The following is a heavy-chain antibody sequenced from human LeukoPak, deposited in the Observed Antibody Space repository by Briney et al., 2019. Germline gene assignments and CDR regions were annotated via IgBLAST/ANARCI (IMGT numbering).Heavy chain of an antibody. V-gene: IGHV4-59*01. CDR3: ARGVYIAAAQYGF. J-gene: IGHJ4*02. Sequence: SETLSLTCTVSGGSISSYYWSWIRQPPGKGLEWIGYIYDSGRTKYNPSLKSRVTISVDTSKNQFSLKLSSVTAADTAVYYCARGVYIAAAQYGFWGQGTLVTVSS. D-gene: IGHD6-13*01. CDR1: GGSISSYY. CDR2: IYDSGRT.